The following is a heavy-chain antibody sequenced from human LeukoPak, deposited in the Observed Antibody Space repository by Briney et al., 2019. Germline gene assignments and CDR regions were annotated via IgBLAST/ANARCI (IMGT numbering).Heavy chain of an antibody. CDR1: GGSISSGSYY. CDR3: ARTLYYHDSSGYDTFDY. V-gene: IGHV4-61*02. J-gene: IGHJ4*02. Sequence: SETLSLTCTVSGGSISSGSYYWSWIRQPAGKGLEWIGRIYTSGSTNYNPSLKSRVTISVDTSKNQFSLKLSSVTAADTAVYYCARTLYYHDSSGYDTFDYWGQGTLVTVSS. D-gene: IGHD3-22*01. CDR2: IYTSGST.